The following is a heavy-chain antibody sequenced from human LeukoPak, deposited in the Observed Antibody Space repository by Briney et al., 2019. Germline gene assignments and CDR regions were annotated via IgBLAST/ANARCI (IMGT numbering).Heavy chain of an antibody. Sequence: SETLSRTCAVYGGSFGGYYWSWIRQPPGKGLEWIGEINHSGSTNYNPSLKSRVTISVDTSKNQFSLKLSSVTAADTAVYYCAGIQLEGVYYYYGMDVWGQGTTVTVSS. CDR1: GGSFGGYY. J-gene: IGHJ6*02. CDR2: INHSGST. D-gene: IGHD5-18*01. V-gene: IGHV4-34*01. CDR3: AGIQLEGVYYYYGMDV.